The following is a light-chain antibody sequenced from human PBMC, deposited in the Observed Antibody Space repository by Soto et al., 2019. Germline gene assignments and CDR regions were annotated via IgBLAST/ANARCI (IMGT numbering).Light chain of an antibody. CDR2: GAF. CDR1: QSVSSND. V-gene: IGKV3-20*01. J-gene: IGKJ1*01. Sequence: EIVLTQSPGTLSLSPGERATFSCRASQSVSSNDLAWYQQKPGQAPRLLIYGAFKKATGIPDRFSGSGSGTDFTLTISRMEPEDFAVYCCQQYGSSPRTFGQGTKVEIK. CDR3: QQYGSSPRT.